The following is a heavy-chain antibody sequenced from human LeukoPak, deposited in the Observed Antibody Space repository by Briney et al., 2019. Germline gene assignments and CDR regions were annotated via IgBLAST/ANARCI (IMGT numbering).Heavy chain of an antibody. CDR3: ARDRRLGFWSGHYAEYYMDV. Sequence: GGSLRLSCAASGFTVSSNYMSWVRQAPGKGLEWVSVIYSGGSTYYADSVKGRFTISRDNSKNTLYLQMNSLRAEDTAVYYCARDRRLGFWSGHYAEYYMDVWGKGTTVTVSS. CDR1: GFTVSSNY. V-gene: IGHV3-53*01. CDR2: IYSGGST. D-gene: IGHD3-3*01. J-gene: IGHJ6*03.